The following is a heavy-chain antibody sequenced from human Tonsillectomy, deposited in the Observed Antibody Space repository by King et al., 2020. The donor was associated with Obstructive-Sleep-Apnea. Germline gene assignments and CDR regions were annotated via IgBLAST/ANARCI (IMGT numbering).Heavy chain of an antibody. Sequence: VQLVESGGGLVQPGRSLRLSCAVSGLSFEDYAMHWVRQAPGKGLEWVSGIDWNSGTKGYADSVWGRFTISRDNARNSLYLQMNSLRTEDTAFYYCASAQGFLTGTPLGYWGQGTLVTVSS. CDR3: ASAQGFLTGTPLGY. CDR1: GLSFEDYA. J-gene: IGHJ4*02. CDR2: IDWNSGTK. D-gene: IGHD3-9*01. V-gene: IGHV3-9*01.